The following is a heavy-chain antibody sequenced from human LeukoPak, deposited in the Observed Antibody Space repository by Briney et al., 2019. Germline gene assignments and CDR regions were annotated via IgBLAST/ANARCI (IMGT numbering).Heavy chain of an antibody. Sequence: GGSLRLSCAASGFTFSSYGMHWVRQAPGKGLEWVAVISYDGSNKYYADSVKGRCTISRDNSKNTLYLQMNSLRAEDTAVYYCAKEGPIYDFGFSWGQGTLVTVSS. V-gene: IGHV3-30*18. D-gene: IGHD3-3*01. CDR2: ISYDGSNK. J-gene: IGHJ5*02. CDR3: AKEGPIYDFGFS. CDR1: GFTFSSYG.